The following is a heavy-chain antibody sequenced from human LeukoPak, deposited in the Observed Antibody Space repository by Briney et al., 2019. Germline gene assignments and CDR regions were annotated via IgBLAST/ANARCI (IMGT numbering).Heavy chain of an antibody. CDR2: ISGSGGST. J-gene: IGHJ4*02. D-gene: IGHD2-2*01. CDR1: GFTFSSYA. CDR3: AKDVVVVPAAMAKWGYFDY. Sequence: GGSLRLSCAASGFTFSSYAMSWVRQAPGKGLEWVSAISGSGGSTYYADSVKGRFTISRDNSKNTLYLQMNSLRAEDTAVYYCAKDVVVVPAAMAKWGYFDYWGQGTLVTVSS. V-gene: IGHV3-23*01.